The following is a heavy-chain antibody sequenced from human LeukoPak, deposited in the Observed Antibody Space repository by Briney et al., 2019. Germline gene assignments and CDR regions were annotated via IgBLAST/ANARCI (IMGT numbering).Heavy chain of an antibody. V-gene: IGHV4-59*01. Sequence: PSETLSLTCTVSGGSIDSYYWCWIRQPPGKGLEWIGYIYYTGSTEYHPSLKSRVTISLDTSKNQFSLKLTSVTAADTAMYYCARVYQSAEYYFDYWGQGNLVSVSS. J-gene: IGHJ4*02. CDR3: ARVYQSAEYYFDY. D-gene: IGHD2-2*01. CDR1: GGSIDSYY. CDR2: IYYTGST.